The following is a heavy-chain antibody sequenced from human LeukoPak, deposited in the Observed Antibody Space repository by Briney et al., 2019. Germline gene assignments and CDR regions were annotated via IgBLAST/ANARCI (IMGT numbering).Heavy chain of an antibody. CDR2: IIPIFGTA. V-gene: IGHV1-69*06. CDR3: AVSLMTGGYYGMDV. J-gene: IGHJ6*02. CDR1: GGTFSSYA. Sequence: SVKVSYKASGGTFSSYAISWVRQAPGQGLEWMGGIIPIFGTANYAQKFQGRVTMTEDTSIDTAYMELSSLRSEDTAVYFCAVSLMTGGYYGMDVWGQGTTVTVSS.